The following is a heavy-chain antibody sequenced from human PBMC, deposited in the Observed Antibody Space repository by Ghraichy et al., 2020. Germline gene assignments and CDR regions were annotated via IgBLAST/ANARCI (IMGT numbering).Heavy chain of an antibody. V-gene: IGHV4-34*01. CDR1: GGSLSY. D-gene: IGHD4-17*01. CDR3: AKGGSGVYGDPYYFDS. J-gene: IGHJ4*02. Sequence: SQTLSLTCAIYGGSLSYWSWIRQPPGQGLEWIGEISHSGNTNYNPSLKSRVTISVDTSKNQFSLKLNSMTAADTAVYYCAKGGSGVYGDPYYFDSWGQGTLVTVSS. CDR2: ISHSGNT.